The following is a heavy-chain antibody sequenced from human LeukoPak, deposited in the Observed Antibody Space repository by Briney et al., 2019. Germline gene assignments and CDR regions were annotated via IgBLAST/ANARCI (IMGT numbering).Heavy chain of an antibody. J-gene: IGHJ5*02. CDR1: GFTFSSYS. Sequence: GGSLRLSCAASGFTFSSYSMNWVRQAPGKWLEWVSYISSSSSTIYYADSVKGRFTISRDNAKNSLYLQMNSLRAEDTAVYYCARDRRGGWLDPWGQGTLVTVSS. CDR3: ARDRRGGWLDP. V-gene: IGHV3-48*04. CDR2: ISSSSSTI. D-gene: IGHD3-16*01.